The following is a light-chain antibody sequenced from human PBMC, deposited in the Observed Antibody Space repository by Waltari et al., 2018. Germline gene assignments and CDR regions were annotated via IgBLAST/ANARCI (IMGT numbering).Light chain of an antibody. V-gene: IGKV3-11*01. Sequence: EIVLTQSPATLSLSPGERATLSCRASQSCSSYLAWYQHKPGQAPQLLIYDASNRATGIPARFSGSGSGTDFTLTISSLEPEDFAVYYCQQRSNWLTFGGGTKVEIK. CDR1: QSCSSY. CDR3: QQRSNWLT. CDR2: DAS. J-gene: IGKJ4*01.